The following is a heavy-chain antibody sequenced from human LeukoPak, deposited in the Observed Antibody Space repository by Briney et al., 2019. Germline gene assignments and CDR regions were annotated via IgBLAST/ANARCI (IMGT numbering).Heavy chain of an antibody. D-gene: IGHD5-18*01. CDR1: GFTFSSYA. CDR2: IFPSSDEI. V-gene: IGHV3-23*01. Sequence: GGSLRLSCAASGFTFSSYAMSWVRQAPGKGLEWVSSIFPSSDEIHYADSVKGRFTISRDNSRSTLSLQMDSLRAEDTATYYCATYRQIQVPFEFWGQGTLVTVSS. CDR3: ATYRQIQVPFEF. J-gene: IGHJ4*02.